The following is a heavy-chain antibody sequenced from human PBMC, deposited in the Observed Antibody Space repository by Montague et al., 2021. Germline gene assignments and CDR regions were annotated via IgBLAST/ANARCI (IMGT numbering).Heavy chain of an antibody. CDR2: ISHTGST. V-gene: IGHV4-34*01. Sequence: SETLSLTCAVYGGSLSGYIWNWIRLPPGRDLEWIGQISHTGSTSYNPSLKSRVTMSVDTSENHVSLRLSSVTAADTAVYYCTGGEVAVTGIDYWGQGALVTVSS. J-gene: IGHJ4*02. CDR3: TGGEVAVTGIDY. CDR1: GGSLSGYI. D-gene: IGHD6-19*01.